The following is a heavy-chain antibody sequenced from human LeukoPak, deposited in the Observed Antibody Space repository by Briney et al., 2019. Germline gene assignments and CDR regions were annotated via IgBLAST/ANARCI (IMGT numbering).Heavy chain of an antibody. CDR1: GGSISSSSYY. V-gene: IGHV4-39*01. Sequence: SETLSLTCTVSGGSISSSSYYWGWIRQPPGKGLEWIGSIYYRGSSYYNPSLKSRVTISVDTSKNQFSLKLSSVTVADTAVYYCANAAIYSVDYWGQGTLVTVSS. CDR2: IYYRGSS. J-gene: IGHJ4*02. D-gene: IGHD2-15*01. CDR3: ANAAIYSVDY.